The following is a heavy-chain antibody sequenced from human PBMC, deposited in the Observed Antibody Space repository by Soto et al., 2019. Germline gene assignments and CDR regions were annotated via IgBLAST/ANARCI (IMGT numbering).Heavy chain of an antibody. J-gene: IGHJ4*02. D-gene: IGHD3-22*01. Sequence: WETLSLTCAVSGYSITTGYYWGWVRRPPGKGLEWIGSVYHSVRTSYNPSLESRVTISVDTSKNQFSLRLSSVTAADTALYYCARAVNYYDSSPFYPRDYWGQGILVTVSS. CDR2: VYHSVRT. CDR1: GYSITTGYY. V-gene: IGHV4-38-2*01. CDR3: ARAVNYYDSSPFYPRDY.